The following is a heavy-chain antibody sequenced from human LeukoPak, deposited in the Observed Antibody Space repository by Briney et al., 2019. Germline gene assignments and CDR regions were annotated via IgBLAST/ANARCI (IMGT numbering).Heavy chain of an antibody. CDR1: GGSISSYY. D-gene: IGHD3-3*01. CDR2: IYYSGST. Sequence: SETLSLTCTVSGGSISSYYWSWIRQPPGKGLEWIGYIYYSGSTNYNPSLKSRVTISVDTSKNQFSLKLSSVTAADTAVYYCARLFGGIFPNHYFDYWGQGTQVTVSS. V-gene: IGHV4-59*01. J-gene: IGHJ4*02. CDR3: ARLFGGIFPNHYFDY.